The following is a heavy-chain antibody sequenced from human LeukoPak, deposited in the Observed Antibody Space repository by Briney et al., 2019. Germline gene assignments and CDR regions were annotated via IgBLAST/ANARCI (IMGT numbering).Heavy chain of an antibody. CDR1: GYSFTSYW. CDR3: ARIPAAIGMGWFDP. Sequence: ESLKISCKGSGYSFTSYWIGWVRQMPGKGLEWMGIIYPGDSDTRYSPSFQGQVTVSADKSISTAYPQWSSLKASDTAMYYCARIPAAIGMGWFDPWGQGTLVTVSS. V-gene: IGHV5-51*01. CDR2: IYPGDSDT. J-gene: IGHJ5*02. D-gene: IGHD2-2*01.